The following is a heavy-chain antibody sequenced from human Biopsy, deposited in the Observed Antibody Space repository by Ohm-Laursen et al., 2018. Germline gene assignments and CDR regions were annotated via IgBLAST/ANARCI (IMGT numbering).Heavy chain of an antibody. Sequence: SVKVSCKSSGYTFAGYYLHWVRQAPGHGLEWMGWTNPNSGNANYAQSFQGRLTVTRDTSISTAYMELTSLTFDDTAIYYCARVPAYSSIDGYYGLDLWGQGTTVIVSS. CDR1: GYTFAGYY. D-gene: IGHD3-9*01. V-gene: IGHV1-2*02. CDR3: ARVPAYSSIDGYYGLDL. CDR2: TNPNSGNA. J-gene: IGHJ6*02.